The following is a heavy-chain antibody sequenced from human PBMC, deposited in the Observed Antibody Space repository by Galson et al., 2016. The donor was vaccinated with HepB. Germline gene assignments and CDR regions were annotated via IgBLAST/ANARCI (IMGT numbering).Heavy chain of an antibody. D-gene: IGHD3-10*01. CDR3: VRDFGGY. V-gene: IGHV3-7*01. CDR1: GFTFSNFG. J-gene: IGHJ4*02. Sequence: SLRLSCAASGFTFSNFGMNWVRQAPGKGLEWVANIRGDGTEEFYVDSVKGRFTASRDNAKNSLYLQMNSLRAEDTAVYFCVRDFGGYRGQGTLVTVSS. CDR2: IRGDGTEE.